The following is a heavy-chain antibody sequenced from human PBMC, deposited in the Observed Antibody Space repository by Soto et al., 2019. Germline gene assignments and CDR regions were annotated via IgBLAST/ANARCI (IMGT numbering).Heavy chain of an antibody. Sequence: SETLSLTCAVYGGSFSGYYWSWIRQPPGKGLEWIGEINHSGSTNYNPSLKSRVTISVDTSKNQFSLKLSSVTAADTAVYYCARSPIAEAGILYYYYGIDVWGQGTTVTVSS. D-gene: IGHD6-13*01. V-gene: IGHV4-34*01. CDR3: ARSPIAEAGILYYYYGIDV. J-gene: IGHJ6*02. CDR2: INHSGST. CDR1: GGSFSGYY.